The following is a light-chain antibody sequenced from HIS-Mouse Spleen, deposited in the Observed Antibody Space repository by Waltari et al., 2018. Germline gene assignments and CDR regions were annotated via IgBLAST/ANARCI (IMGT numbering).Light chain of an antibody. Sequence: SYVLTQPPSVAVAPGKTARITRGGNNIGSKSVHWYQQKPGQAPVLVVYDDSDRHYGMPRRFSGSNSGNTATLTISRVDAGDEADYYCQVWDSSSDHVVFGGGTKLTVL. CDR1: NIGSKS. J-gene: IGLJ2*01. CDR2: DDS. V-gene: IGLV3-21*03. CDR3: QVWDSSSDHVV.